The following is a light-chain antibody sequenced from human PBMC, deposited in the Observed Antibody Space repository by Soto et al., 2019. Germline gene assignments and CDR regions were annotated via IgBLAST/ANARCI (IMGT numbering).Light chain of an antibody. CDR2: AAS. V-gene: IGKV1-9*01. CDR3: QHYNSYSEA. Sequence: DIQLTQAPSFLSASAGDRVSITCRASQAISSYLAWYQQKPGRAPKLLIYAASTLQSGVPSRFSGSGSGTEFTLTISSLQPDDFATYYCQHYNSYSEAFGQGTKVELK. J-gene: IGKJ1*01. CDR1: QAISSY.